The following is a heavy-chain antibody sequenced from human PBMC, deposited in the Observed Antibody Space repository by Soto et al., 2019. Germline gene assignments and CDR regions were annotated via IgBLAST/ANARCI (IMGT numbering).Heavy chain of an antibody. CDR2: ISYGGGNK. J-gene: IGHJ4*02. CDR3: AKDQSRWLASHFDC. V-gene: IGHV3-30*18. D-gene: IGHD6-19*01. Sequence: GGSLRLSCAASGFTFSSYGMHWVRQAPGKGLEWVAVISYGGGNKYYADSVKGRFTISRDNSKNTLYLQMNSLRAEDTAVYYCAKDQSRWLASHFDCWGQGTLVTVSS. CDR1: GFTFSSYG.